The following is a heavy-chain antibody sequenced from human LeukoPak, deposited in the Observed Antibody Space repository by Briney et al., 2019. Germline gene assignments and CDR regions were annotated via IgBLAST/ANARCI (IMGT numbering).Heavy chain of an antibody. CDR1: GGSVSGYY. Sequence: SETLSLTCTVSGGSVSGYYWTWIRQPPGKRPEWLAYICYTGSTNYNPSTKSRVTISVDTSKNHFSLTVTSVTAPDTAAYYCARHVAPDLDFFDYWGPRTLVTVSP. J-gene: IGHJ4*02. D-gene: IGHD2-21*01. CDR2: ICYTGST. CDR3: ARHVAPDLDFFDY. V-gene: IGHV4-59*08.